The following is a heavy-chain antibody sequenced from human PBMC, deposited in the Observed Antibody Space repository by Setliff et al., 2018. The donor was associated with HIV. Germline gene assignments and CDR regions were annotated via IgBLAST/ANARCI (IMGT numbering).Heavy chain of an antibody. CDR1: GYTFTSYA. V-gene: IGHV1-3*01. CDR3: ARGYSIALGWFDP. D-gene: IGHD6-13*01. J-gene: IGHJ5*02. CDR2: INAGNGNT. Sequence: ASVKVSCKASGYTFTSYAMHWVRQAPGQRLEWMGWINAGNGNTKYSPKFQGRVTITRDTSASTAYMELGSLRSEDTAVYYCARGYSIALGWFDPWGQGTLVTVSS.